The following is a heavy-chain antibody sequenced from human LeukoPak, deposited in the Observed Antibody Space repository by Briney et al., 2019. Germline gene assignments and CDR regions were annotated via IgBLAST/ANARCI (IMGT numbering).Heavy chain of an antibody. V-gene: IGHV3-30*02. D-gene: IGHD3-10*01. J-gene: IGHJ4*02. CDR2: IRYDGSNK. CDR1: GFTFSSYG. Sequence: PGGSLRLSCAASGFTFSSYGMHWVRQAPGKGLEWGAFIRYDGSNKYYADSVKGRFTISRDNSKNTLYLQMNSLRAEDTAVYYCAKGPAMVRGVWASWGQGTLVTVSS. CDR3: AKGPAMVRGVWAS.